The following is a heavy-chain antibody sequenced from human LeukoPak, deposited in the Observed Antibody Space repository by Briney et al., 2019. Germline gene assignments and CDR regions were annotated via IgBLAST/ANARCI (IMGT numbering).Heavy chain of an antibody. Sequence: GGSLRLSCAASGFTFSSYAMSWVRQAPGKGLEWVSAIGGSGRYTYYADSVKGRFTISRDNSKNTLFLQTSSLRAEDTAEYYCARGDRTSGWYDWGQGTLVTVSS. J-gene: IGHJ4*02. CDR3: ARGDRTSGWYD. V-gene: IGHV3-23*01. CDR1: GFTFSSYA. D-gene: IGHD6-19*01. CDR2: IGGSGRYT.